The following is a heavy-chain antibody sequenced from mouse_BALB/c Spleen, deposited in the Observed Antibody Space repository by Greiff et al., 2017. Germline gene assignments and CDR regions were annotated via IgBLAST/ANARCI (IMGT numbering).Heavy chain of an antibody. V-gene: IGHV14-1*02. Sequence: EVQLQQSGAELVRPGALVKLSCKASGFNIKDYYMHWVKQRPEQGLEWIGWIDPENGNTIYDPKFQGKASITADTSSNTAYLQLSSLTSEDTAVYYLARTYYYGSSSWFAYWGQGTLVTVSA. J-gene: IGHJ3*01. CDR3: ARTYYYGSSSWFAY. D-gene: IGHD1-1*01. CDR2: IDPENGNT. CDR1: GFNIKDYY.